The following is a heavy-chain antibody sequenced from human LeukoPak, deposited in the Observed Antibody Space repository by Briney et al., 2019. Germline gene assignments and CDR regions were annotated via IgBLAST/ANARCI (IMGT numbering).Heavy chain of an antibody. D-gene: IGHD3-10*01. J-gene: IGHJ4*02. CDR2: ISGSGGST. Sequence: GGSLRLSCAASGFTFSSYGMSWVRQAPGKGLEWVSAISGSGGSTYYADSVKGRFTISRDNSKNTLYLQMNSLRAEDTAVYYCARTDNYYGSGRLDYWGQGTLVTVSS. CDR1: GFTFSSYG. CDR3: ARTDNYYGSGRLDY. V-gene: IGHV3-23*01.